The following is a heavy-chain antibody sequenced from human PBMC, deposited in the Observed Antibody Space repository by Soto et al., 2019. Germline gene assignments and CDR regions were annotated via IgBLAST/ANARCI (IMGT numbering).Heavy chain of an antibody. V-gene: IGHV1-18*01. CDR1: GYTFTTYG. CDR2: INAYTGNT. Sequence: QVQVVQSGAEVKEPGASVEVACKASGYTFTTYGISWVRQAPGQGLEWIGWINAYTGNTNYAQKVQGRVTMTTDTSTSTAYMELRSLRSDDTAVYYCARFYGSGSFPYDYWCQGTLVTVSS. J-gene: IGHJ4*02. D-gene: IGHD3-10*01. CDR3: ARFYGSGSFPYDY.